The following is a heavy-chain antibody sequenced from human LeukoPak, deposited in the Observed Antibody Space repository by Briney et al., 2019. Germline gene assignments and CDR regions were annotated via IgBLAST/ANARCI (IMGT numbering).Heavy chain of an antibody. CDR3: ARGSSYDSSGYQY. CDR2: IYTSGST. D-gene: IGHD3-22*01. CDR1: GGSISSGSYY. V-gene: IGHV4-61*02. J-gene: IGHJ4*02. Sequence: PSETLSLTCTVSGGSISSGSYYWSWLRQPAGKGLEWIGRIYTSGSTNYNPSPKSRVTISVDTSKNQFSLKLSSVTAADTAVYYCARGSSYDSSGYQYWGQGTLVTVSS.